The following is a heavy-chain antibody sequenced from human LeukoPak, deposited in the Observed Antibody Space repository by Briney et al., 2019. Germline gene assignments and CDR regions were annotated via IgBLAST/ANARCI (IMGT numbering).Heavy chain of an antibody. Sequence: GGSLRLSCAASGFTVSSNYMSWVRQAPGKGLEWVSVIYSGGSTYYADSVKGRFTISRDNSKNTLYLQMNSLRAEDTAVYYCARDPIIAAAGTGPHYYYYYGMDVGGQGTTVTVSS. CDR2: IYSGGST. CDR3: ARDPIIAAAGTGPHYYYYYGMDV. CDR1: GFTVSSNY. J-gene: IGHJ6*02. V-gene: IGHV3-66*01. D-gene: IGHD6-13*01.